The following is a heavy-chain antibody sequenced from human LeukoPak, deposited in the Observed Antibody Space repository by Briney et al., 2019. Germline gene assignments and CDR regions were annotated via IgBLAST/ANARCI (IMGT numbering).Heavy chain of an antibody. Sequence: GASVPVSCTASGYTFTGYYMHWVRQAPGQGLEWMGWINPNSGGTNYAQKFQGRVTMTRDTSISTAYMELSRLRSDDTAVYYCARDIYCGGDCSYFDYWGQGTLVTVSS. V-gene: IGHV1-2*02. CDR2: INPNSGGT. CDR3: ARDIYCGGDCSYFDY. D-gene: IGHD2-21*02. CDR1: GYTFTGYY. J-gene: IGHJ4*02.